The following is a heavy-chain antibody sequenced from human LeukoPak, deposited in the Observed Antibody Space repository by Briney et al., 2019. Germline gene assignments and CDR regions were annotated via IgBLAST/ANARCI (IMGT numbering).Heavy chain of an antibody. J-gene: IGHJ5*02. CDR3: ASRAHCSGGSCYGNWFDP. Sequence: SETLSLTCTVSGASISSHYWSWIRQSSGKGLEWIGYIPYSGITNYNPSLKSRVTISVDTSKNHFSLRLSSVTAADTAVYYCASRAHCSGGSCYGNWFDPWGQGTLVTVSS. V-gene: IGHV4-59*11. CDR2: IPYSGIT. D-gene: IGHD2-15*01. CDR1: GASISSHY.